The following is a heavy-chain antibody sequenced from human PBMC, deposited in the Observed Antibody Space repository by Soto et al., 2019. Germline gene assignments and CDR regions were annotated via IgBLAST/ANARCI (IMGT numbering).Heavy chain of an antibody. V-gene: IGHV5-51*01. Sequence: GESLKISCKGSGYSFTSYWTGWVRQMPGKGLEWMGVIYPDDSDTIYSPSFQGQVSISADKSISTAYLQWSSLKASDTAMYYCARQLLGSGSYYFDYWGQGTLVTVSS. D-gene: IGHD3-10*01. CDR3: ARQLLGSGSYYFDY. J-gene: IGHJ4*02. CDR1: GYSFTSYW. CDR2: IYPDDSDT.